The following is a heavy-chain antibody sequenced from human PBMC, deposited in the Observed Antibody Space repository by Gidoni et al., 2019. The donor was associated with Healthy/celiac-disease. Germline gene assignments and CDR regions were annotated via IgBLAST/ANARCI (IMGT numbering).Heavy chain of an antibody. CDR1: GYTFTGYY. CDR2: INPNSGGT. CDR3: ARVCHDSSGYTPADY. Sequence: QVQLVQSGAEVKKPGASVKVSCKASGYTFTGYYMHWVRQAPGQGLEWMGWINPNSGGTNYAQKFQGRVTMTRDTSISTAYMELSRLRSDDTAVYYCARVCHDSSGYTPADYWGQGTLVTVSS. D-gene: IGHD3-22*01. V-gene: IGHV1-2*02. J-gene: IGHJ4*02.